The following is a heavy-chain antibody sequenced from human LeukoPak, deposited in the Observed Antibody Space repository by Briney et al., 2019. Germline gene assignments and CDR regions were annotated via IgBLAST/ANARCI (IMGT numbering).Heavy chain of an antibody. Sequence: GGSLRLSCAASGFIFSSHAMNWVRQAPGKGLEWVSVISGSGGITYYADSVKGRFTVSRDNSKNTLFLQMNSLRAEDTAIYYCAKEPNHSSGYLDYWGQGTLVTVSS. V-gene: IGHV3-23*01. D-gene: IGHD3-22*01. CDR2: ISGSGGIT. J-gene: IGHJ4*02. CDR1: GFIFSSHA. CDR3: AKEPNHSSGYLDY.